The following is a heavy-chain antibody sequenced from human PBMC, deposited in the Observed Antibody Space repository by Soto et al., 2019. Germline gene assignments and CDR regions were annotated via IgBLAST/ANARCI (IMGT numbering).Heavy chain of an antibody. Sequence: PGWCLRLSCAASGVACSCWWMHWVRHAPGKVLEWVAVISYDVSKKYYADSVKGLFTISRDNSKNTLYLQKNSLIAYDTADDDSAKGGVGIGAAGPNHYGMDVWGQGTTVPVSS. V-gene: IGHV3-30*18. CDR2: ISYDVSKK. J-gene: IGHJ6*02. CDR3: AKGGVGIGAAGPNHYGMDV. D-gene: IGHD6-13*01. CDR1: GVACSCWW.